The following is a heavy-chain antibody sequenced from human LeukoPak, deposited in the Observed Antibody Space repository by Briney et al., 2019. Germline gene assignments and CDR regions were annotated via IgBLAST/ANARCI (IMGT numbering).Heavy chain of an antibody. V-gene: IGHV4-59*01. CDR2: IYYSGTT. J-gene: IGHJ4*02. CDR3: ASGEVAATQGPFDN. D-gene: IGHD2-15*01. CDR1: GASISSYY. Sequence: PSETLSLTCTVSGASISSYYWSWIRQPPGKGLEWIGYIYYSGTTNYNPSLNSRVTISVDTSKSQFSLNLSSVTAADTAAYHCASGEVAATQGPFDNWGQGTLVTVSS.